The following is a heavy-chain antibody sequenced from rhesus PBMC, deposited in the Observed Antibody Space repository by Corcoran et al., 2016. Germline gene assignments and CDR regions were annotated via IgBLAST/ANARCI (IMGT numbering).Heavy chain of an antibody. CDR1: GGSVSSSNW. CDR3: ARGVVNFNWYFDL. CDR2: ISGSIGST. Sequence: QVQLQESGPGLVKPSETLSLTCAVSGGSVSSSNWWSWIRPPPGKGLEWIGYISGSIGSTYYHPSLKSRVTISTDTSKNQFSLKLSSVTAADTAVYYCARGVVNFNWYFDLWGPGTPITISS. D-gene: IGHD2-21*01. V-gene: IGHV4-65*01. J-gene: IGHJ2*01.